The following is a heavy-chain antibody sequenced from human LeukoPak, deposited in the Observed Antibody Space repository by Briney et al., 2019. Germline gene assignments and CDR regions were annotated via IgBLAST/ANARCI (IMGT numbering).Heavy chain of an antibody. D-gene: IGHD1-26*01. CDR1: GASISGGTYY. Sequence: SETLSLTCSVSGASISGGTYYWGWIRQPPGKGLEWVGSIYYTGSTYDNPSLKSRVTISVDTSKNQFSLKLSSVTAADTAVYYCARRGGSGRAFDYWGQGTLVTVSS. J-gene: IGHJ4*02. V-gene: IGHV4-39*01. CDR3: ARRGGSGRAFDY. CDR2: IYYTGST.